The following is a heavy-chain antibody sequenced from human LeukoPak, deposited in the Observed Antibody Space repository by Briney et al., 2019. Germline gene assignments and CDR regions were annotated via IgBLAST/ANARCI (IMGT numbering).Heavy chain of an antibody. V-gene: IGHV4-59*01. D-gene: IGHD2-2*02. Sequence: SETLSLTCTVSGGSITGYYWSWIRQPPGKGLEWIGYIYYSGSTNYNPSLKSRVTISVDTSRTRFSLKVSSVTAADTAVYYCARAYCSRTSCYIDYWGQGALVTVSS. J-gene: IGHJ4*02. CDR1: GGSITGYY. CDR2: IYYSGST. CDR3: ARAYCSRTSCYIDY.